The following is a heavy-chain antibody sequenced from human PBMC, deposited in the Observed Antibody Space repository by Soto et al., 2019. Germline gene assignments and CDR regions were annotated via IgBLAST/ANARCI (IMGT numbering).Heavy chain of an antibody. CDR1: GFTFSSYS. J-gene: IGHJ4*02. D-gene: IGHD4-17*01. CDR3: ARGSYGDYQSLDY. CDR2: ISSSSSTI. Sequence: EVQLVESGGGLVQPGGSLRLSCAASGFTFSSYSMNWVRQAPGKGLEWVSYISSSSSTIYYADSVKGRFTISRDNAKNSLNLQMNSLRDEDTAVYYCARGSYGDYQSLDYWGQGTLVTVSS. V-gene: IGHV3-48*02.